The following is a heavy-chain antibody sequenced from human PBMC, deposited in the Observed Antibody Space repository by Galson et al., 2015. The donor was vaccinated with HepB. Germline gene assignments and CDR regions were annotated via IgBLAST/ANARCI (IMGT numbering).Heavy chain of an antibody. V-gene: IGHV3-21*01. CDR1: GFTFSSYS. D-gene: IGHD3-10*01. J-gene: IGHJ4*02. Sequence: SLRLSCAASGFTFSSYSMNWVRQAPGKGLEWVSSISSSSSCIYYADSVKGRFTISRDNAKNSLYLQMNSLRAEDTAVYCCARGEFGELAYWGQGTLVTVSS. CDR2: ISSSSSCI. CDR3: ARGEFGELAY.